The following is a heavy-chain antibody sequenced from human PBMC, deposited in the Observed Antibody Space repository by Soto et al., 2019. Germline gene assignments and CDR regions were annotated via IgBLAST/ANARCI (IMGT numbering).Heavy chain of an antibody. J-gene: IGHJ4*02. D-gene: IGHD2-2*01. CDR2: IKQDGSEK. CDR3: ARPKVKVWYDIVVVPAALYYFDY. Sequence: GGSLRLSCAASGFTFSSYWMSWVRQAPGKGLEWVANIKQDGSEKYYVDSVKGRFTISRDNAKNSLYLQMNSLRAEDTAVYYCARPKVKVWYDIVVVPAALYYFDYWGQGTLVTVSS. V-gene: IGHV3-7*01. CDR1: GFTFSSYW.